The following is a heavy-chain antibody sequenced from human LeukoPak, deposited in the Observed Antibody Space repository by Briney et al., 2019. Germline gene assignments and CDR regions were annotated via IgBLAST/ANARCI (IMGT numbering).Heavy chain of an antibody. CDR2: ISYDGSKI. CDR1: GFTFSSYP. CDR3: ARALGVVPAAPGWFDP. J-gene: IGHJ5*02. D-gene: IGHD2-2*01. V-gene: IGHV3-30-3*01. Sequence: GGSLRLSCAASGFTFSSYPLHWVRQAPGKGLEWVPLISYDGSKIYYADSVKGRFTISGDNAKNSLYLQMNSLRAEDTAVYYCARALGVVPAAPGWFDPWGQGTLVTVSS.